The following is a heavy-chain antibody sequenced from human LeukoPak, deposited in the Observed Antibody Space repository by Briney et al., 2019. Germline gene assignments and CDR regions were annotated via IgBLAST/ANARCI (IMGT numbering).Heavy chain of an antibody. CDR1: GFTFSDYS. D-gene: IGHD3-16*02. Sequence: PGGSLRLSCAASGFTFSDYSMNWVRQAPGKGLEWVSYISTSGNYIYYADSVKGRFTISRDNAKNSLYLQMNSLRAEDTAVYYCARDPSVWGSYRHDYWGQGTLVTVSS. V-gene: IGHV3-21*01. CDR2: ISTSGNYI. CDR3: ARDPSVWGSYRHDY. J-gene: IGHJ4*02.